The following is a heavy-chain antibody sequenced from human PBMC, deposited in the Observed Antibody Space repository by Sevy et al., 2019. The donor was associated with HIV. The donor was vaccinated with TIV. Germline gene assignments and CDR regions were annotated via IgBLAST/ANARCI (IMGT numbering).Heavy chain of an antibody. J-gene: IGHJ4*02. D-gene: IGHD6-13*01. CDR1: GFIINKYA. CDR2: ISHDGSNK. Sequence: GGSLRLSCAVSGFIINKYAMHWVRQAPGKGLEWAAGISHDGSNKYYGDSVKGRFTISRDNSKNTVYLQMNSLRAEDTAVYYCARALSTWYYFDYWGQGTLVTVSS. CDR3: ARALSTWYYFDY. V-gene: IGHV3-30*04.